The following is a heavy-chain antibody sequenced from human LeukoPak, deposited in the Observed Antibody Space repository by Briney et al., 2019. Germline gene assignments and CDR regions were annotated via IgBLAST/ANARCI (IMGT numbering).Heavy chain of an antibody. J-gene: IGHJ6*03. V-gene: IGHV3-21*01. CDR2: ISSSSSYI. CDR3: ARDITVAGYYYYYMDV. CDR1: GFTFSNYW. Sequence: GESLRLSCAASGFTFSNYWMHWVRQAPGKGLEWVSSISSSSSYIYYADSVKGRFTISRDNAKNSLYLQMNSLRAEDTAVYYCARDITVAGYYYYYMDVWGKGTTVTVSS. D-gene: IGHD4-23*01.